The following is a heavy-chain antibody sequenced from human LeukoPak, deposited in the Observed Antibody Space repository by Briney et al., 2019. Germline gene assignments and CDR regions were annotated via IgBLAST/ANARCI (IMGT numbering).Heavy chain of an antibody. D-gene: IGHD3-9*01. V-gene: IGHV3-23*01. J-gene: IGHJ4*02. CDR3: AETLKLGISTGYFDY. Sequence: GGSLRLSCAASGFTFSGYAMSWVRQAPGKGLEWGSGINDSGGSTYYADSVKGRFTISRDNSKNTLYLQMNSLRAEDTAVYYCAETLKLGISTGYFDYWGQGTLVTVSS. CDR1: GFTFSGYA. CDR2: INDSGGST.